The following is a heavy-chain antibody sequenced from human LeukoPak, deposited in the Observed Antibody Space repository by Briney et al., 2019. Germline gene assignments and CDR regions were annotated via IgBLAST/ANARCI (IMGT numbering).Heavy chain of an antibody. Sequence: GGSLRLSCAASGFTFSSYGMHWVRQAPGKGLEWVAVISYDGSNKYYADSVKGRFTISRDNSKNTLYLQMNSLRAEDTAVYYCAAEYNWNDDGGYWGQGTLVTVSS. CDR2: ISYDGSNK. V-gene: IGHV3-30*03. CDR3: AAEYNWNDDGGY. J-gene: IGHJ4*02. CDR1: GFTFSSYG. D-gene: IGHD1-1*01.